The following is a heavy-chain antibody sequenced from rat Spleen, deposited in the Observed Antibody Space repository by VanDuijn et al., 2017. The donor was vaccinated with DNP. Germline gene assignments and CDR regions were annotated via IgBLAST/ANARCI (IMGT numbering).Heavy chain of an antibody. J-gene: IGHJ3*01. V-gene: IGHV5-25*01. CDR2: ISTSGGRT. CDR3: ATHNNLNWFAY. Sequence: EVQLVESGGGLVQPGRSLNLSCAASGFTFSNYHMAWVRQAPKKGLEWVATISTSGGRTYYPDSVKGRFTISRYNAESSLYLQMDSLKSEDTATYYCATHNNLNWFAYWGQGTLVTVSS. D-gene: IGHD1-10*01. CDR1: GFTFSNYH.